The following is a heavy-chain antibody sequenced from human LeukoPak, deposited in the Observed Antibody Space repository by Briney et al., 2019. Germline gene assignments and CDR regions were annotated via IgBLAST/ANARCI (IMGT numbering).Heavy chain of an antibody. CDR1: GGSISSGSYY. Sequence: PSETLSLTCTVSGGSISSGSYYWSWIRQPPGKGLEWIGYIYYSGSTNYNPSLKSRVTISVDTSKNQFSLKLSSVTAADTAVYYCARGHYDVVVPAADFDYWGQGTLVTVSS. CDR2: IYYSGST. V-gene: IGHV4-61*01. J-gene: IGHJ4*02. D-gene: IGHD2-2*01. CDR3: ARGHYDVVVPAADFDY.